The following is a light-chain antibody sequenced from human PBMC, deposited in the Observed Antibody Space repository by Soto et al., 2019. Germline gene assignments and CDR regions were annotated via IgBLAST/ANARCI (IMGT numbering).Light chain of an antibody. CDR1: LSVSSD. Sequence: TESPAPLSLSPGESATLSCMASLSVSSDLAWYRQRPGQAPRLLIYGASLRATGIPDRFSGSGSGTDFTLTISRLEPEDLAVYYCQQYDGSVWAFGQGTKVDIK. J-gene: IGKJ1*01. CDR3: QQYDGSVWA. CDR2: GAS. V-gene: IGKV3-20*01.